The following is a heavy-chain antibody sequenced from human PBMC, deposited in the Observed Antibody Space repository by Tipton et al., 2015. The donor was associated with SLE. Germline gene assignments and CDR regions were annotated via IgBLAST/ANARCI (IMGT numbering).Heavy chain of an antibody. V-gene: IGHV5-51*01. Sequence: QLVQSGAEVKKPGESLKISCKGSGYSFTTYWIAWVRQMPGKGLEWMGIIYPGDSDTTYSPSFQGQVTFSVDKSISTAYLQWSSLKASDTAMYYCARQGGWTGSRGHFDYWGQGTLVTVSS. CDR1: GYSFTTYW. CDR3: ARQGGWTGSRGHFDY. D-gene: IGHD3/OR15-3a*01. CDR2: IYPGDSDT. J-gene: IGHJ4*02.